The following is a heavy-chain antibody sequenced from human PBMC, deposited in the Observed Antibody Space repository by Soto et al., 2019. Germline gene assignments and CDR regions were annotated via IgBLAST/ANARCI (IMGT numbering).Heavy chain of an antibody. V-gene: IGHV3-48*02. Sequence: EVQLVESGGGLVQPGGSLRLSCAASGFTFSSYSMNWVRQAPGKGLEWVSYISSSSSTIYYADSVKGRFTISRDNAKNSLYLQMNGLRDEDTAVYYCAREGSYYDSSGYYYFDYWGQGTLVTVSS. CDR3: AREGSYYDSSGYYYFDY. CDR2: ISSSSSTI. D-gene: IGHD3-22*01. CDR1: GFTFSSYS. J-gene: IGHJ4*02.